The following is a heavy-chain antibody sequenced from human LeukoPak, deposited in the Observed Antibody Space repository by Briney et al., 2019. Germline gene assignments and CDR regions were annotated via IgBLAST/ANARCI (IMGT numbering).Heavy chain of an antibody. J-gene: IGHJ4*02. CDR3: VSFYETY. D-gene: IGHD3-22*01. Sequence: TGGSLRLSCAASGNYWMHWVRQVPGKGLVWVSHINSDGSWTSYADSVKGRFTISEDNAKNTVYLQMNSLRAEDTAVYYCVSFYETYWGRGTLVTVSS. CDR1: GNYW. CDR2: INSDGSWT. V-gene: IGHV3-74*01.